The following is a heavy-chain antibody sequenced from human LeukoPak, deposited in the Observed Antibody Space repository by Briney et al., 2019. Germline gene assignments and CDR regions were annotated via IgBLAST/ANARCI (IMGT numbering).Heavy chain of an antibody. J-gene: IGHJ4*02. D-gene: IGHD2-15*01. Sequence: GGSLRLSCAASGFTVSSNYMSWVRQAPGKGLEWVSAISNNGGYTYYADFVQGRFTISRDNSKSTLCLQMNSLRAEDTAVYYCAKQLGYCSDGSCYFPYWGQGTLVTVSS. V-gene: IGHV3-23*01. CDR1: GFTVSSNY. CDR3: AKQLGYCSDGSCYFPY. CDR2: ISNNGGYT.